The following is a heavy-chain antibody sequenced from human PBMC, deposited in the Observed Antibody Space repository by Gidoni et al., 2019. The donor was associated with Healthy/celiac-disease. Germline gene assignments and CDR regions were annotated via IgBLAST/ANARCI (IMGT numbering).Heavy chain of an antibody. Sequence: QVQLQESGPGLVKPSETLSLTCTVSGGSISSYYWSWIRQPPGKGLEWIVYIYYSGSTNYNPSLKSRVTISVDTSKNQFSLKLSSVTAADTAVYYCARAVKVYYDSSGYYNWFDPWGQGTLVTVSS. CDR1: GGSISSYY. V-gene: IGHV4-59*01. D-gene: IGHD3-22*01. CDR2: IYYSGST. J-gene: IGHJ5*02. CDR3: ARAVKVYYDSSGYYNWFDP.